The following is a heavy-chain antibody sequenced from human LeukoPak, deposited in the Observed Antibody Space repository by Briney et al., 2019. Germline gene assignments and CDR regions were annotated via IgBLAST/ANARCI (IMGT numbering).Heavy chain of an antibody. Sequence: GGSLRLSCAASGFTLSIYAMHWVRQAPGKGLEYVSSTTSNGDSTYYANSVKGRFTISRDNSRNTLYRQMGSLRADDMAIYYCARDLRGAGDYWGQGTLVTVSS. CDR1: GFTLSIYA. CDR3: ARDLRGAGDY. J-gene: IGHJ4*02. CDR2: TTSNGDST. V-gene: IGHV3-64*01. D-gene: IGHD1-26*01.